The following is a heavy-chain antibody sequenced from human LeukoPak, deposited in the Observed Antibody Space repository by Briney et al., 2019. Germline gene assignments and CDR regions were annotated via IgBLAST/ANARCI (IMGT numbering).Heavy chain of an antibody. CDR1: GGSFSGYY. CDR3: GRGGYSYDNWFDP. J-gene: IGHJ5*02. V-gene: IGHV4-34*01. Sequence: PSETLSLTCAVYGGSFSGYYWSWIRQPPGKGLEWIGEINHSGSTNYNPSLKSRVTISVDTSKNQFSLKLSSVTAADTAVYYCGRGGYSYDNWFDPWGQGTLVTVSS. CDR2: INHSGST. D-gene: IGHD5-18*01.